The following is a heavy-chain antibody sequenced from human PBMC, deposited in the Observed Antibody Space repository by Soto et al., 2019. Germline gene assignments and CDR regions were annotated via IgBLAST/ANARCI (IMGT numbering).Heavy chain of an antibody. V-gene: IGHV3-23*01. CDR2: ISGSGGNA. CDR1: GFTFSSYA. Sequence: GGSLRLSCAASGFTFSSYAMSWVGQAPGKGLEWVSTISGSGGNAYYADSVKGRFSISRDNSKNTLRLQMNSLRADDTAVYYCARDGASGSYPPYYYFGMDVWGQGTTVTVSS. CDR3: ARDGASGSYPPYYYFGMDV. D-gene: IGHD1-26*01. J-gene: IGHJ6*02.